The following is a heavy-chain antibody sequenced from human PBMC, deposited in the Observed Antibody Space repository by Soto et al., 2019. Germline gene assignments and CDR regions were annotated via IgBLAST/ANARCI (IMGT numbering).Heavy chain of an antibody. J-gene: IGHJ4*02. CDR3: ARDLGDGYNWGY. CDR2: IWYDGSNK. Sequence: GGSLRLSCAASGGPFSSYGMHWVRQAPGKGLEWVAVIWYDGSNKYYADSVKGRFTISRDNSKNTLYLQMNSLRAEDTAVYYCARDLGDGYNWGYWGQGTLVTVSS. CDR1: GGPFSSYG. D-gene: IGHD5-12*01. V-gene: IGHV3-33*01.